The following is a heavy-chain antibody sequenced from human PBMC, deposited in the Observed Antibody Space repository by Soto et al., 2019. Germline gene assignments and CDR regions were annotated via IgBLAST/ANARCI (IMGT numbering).Heavy chain of an antibody. CDR3: AKRGYGSGAVDY. CDR2: IYPGDSET. Sequence: PGESLKISCKGSGYSFTSYWIGWVRQMPGKGLEWMGIIYPGDSETRYSPSFEGQVTFSADKSINTAYLQRSSLKASDTAMYYCAKRGYGSGAVDYWGQGTLVTVSS. D-gene: IGHD3-10*01. V-gene: IGHV5-51*01. CDR1: GYSFTSYW. J-gene: IGHJ4*02.